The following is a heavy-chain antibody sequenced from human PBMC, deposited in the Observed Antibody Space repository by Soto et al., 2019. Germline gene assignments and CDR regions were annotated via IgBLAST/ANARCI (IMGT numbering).Heavy chain of an antibody. CDR1: GFSFTGYY. J-gene: IGHJ5*02. V-gene: IGHV1-2*02. CDR2: INAHSGGT. D-gene: IGHD6-6*01. Sequence: ASVKVSCKASGFSFTGYYIHWLRQAPGQGLEWMGWINAHSGGTEYAQRFQGRVTLTRDTSIATAYLTLTSLTSDDTALYYCAKDLTRQLAYWLDPWGQGTQVTVSS. CDR3: AKDLTRQLAYWLDP.